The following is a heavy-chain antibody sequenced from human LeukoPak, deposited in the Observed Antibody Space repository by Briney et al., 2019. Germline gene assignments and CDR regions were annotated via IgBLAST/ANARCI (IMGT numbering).Heavy chain of an antibody. CDR3: ARDAVHRVVQLWLPYFDY. D-gene: IGHD5-18*01. Sequence: GASVKVSCKASGGTFSSYAISWVRQAPGQGLEWMGRFIPIFGTANYAQKFQGRVTITTDESTSTAYMELSSLRSEDTAVYYCARDAVHRVVQLWLPYFDYWGQGTLVTVSS. CDR1: GGTFSSYA. V-gene: IGHV1-69*05. J-gene: IGHJ4*02. CDR2: FIPIFGTA.